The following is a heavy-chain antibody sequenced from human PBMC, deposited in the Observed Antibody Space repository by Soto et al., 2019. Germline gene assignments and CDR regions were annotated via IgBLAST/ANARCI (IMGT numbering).Heavy chain of an antibody. J-gene: IGHJ3*02. Sequence: VQLIQSGGGVVQPGRSLRLSCAASGFTFSDYSLHWVRQAPGKGLQWVALISYDGNKKDYADSVNGRFSVSRDNSRNTLYLQVNSPRPEDPAVYYCARDGSPYGEPHDAFDIWGQGTLVTVSS. CDR1: GFTFSDYS. CDR3: ARDGSPYGEPHDAFDI. CDR2: ISYDGNKK. D-gene: IGHD4-17*01. V-gene: IGHV3-30-3*01.